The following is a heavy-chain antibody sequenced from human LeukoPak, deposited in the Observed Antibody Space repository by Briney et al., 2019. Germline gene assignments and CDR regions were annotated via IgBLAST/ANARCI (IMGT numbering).Heavy chain of an antibody. D-gene: IGHD6-13*01. Sequence: PGGSLRLSCAASGFTFSSYNMNWVRQAPGKGLEWVSSISSSSSYIYYADSVKGRFTISRDNAKNSLYLQMNSLRAEDTAVYYCASSGSSWYSSDYWGQGTLVTVSS. CDR1: GFTFSSYN. CDR3: ASSGSSWYSSDY. CDR2: ISSSSSYI. J-gene: IGHJ4*02. V-gene: IGHV3-21*01.